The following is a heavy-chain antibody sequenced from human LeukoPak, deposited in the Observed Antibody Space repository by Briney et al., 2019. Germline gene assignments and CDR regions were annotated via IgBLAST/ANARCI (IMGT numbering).Heavy chain of an antibody. CDR2: ISSNGGST. Sequence: GGSLRLSCAASGFTFSSYAMHWVRQAPGKGLEYVSAISSNGGSTYYANSVKGRFTISRDNSKNTLYLQMGSLRAEDMTVYYCAREATVTRAGYYYYYYMDVWGKGTTVTVSS. D-gene: IGHD4-17*01. CDR3: AREATVTRAGYYYYYYMDV. J-gene: IGHJ6*03. V-gene: IGHV3-64*01. CDR1: GFTFSSYA.